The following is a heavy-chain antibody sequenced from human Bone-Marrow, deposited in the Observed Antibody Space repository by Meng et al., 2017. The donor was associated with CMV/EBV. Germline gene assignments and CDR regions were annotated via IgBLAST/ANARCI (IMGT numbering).Heavy chain of an antibody. CDR1: GGSFSGYY. J-gene: IGHJ4*02. V-gene: IGHV4-34*01. CDR3: AREVVTPGGSFYFDY. D-gene: IGHD4-23*01. CDR2: INHSGIT. Sequence: SETLSLTCAVSGGSFSGYYWSWIRQSPGKGLEWIGEINHSGITNYNPSLKSRVTISVDTSKNQFPLKLSSVTAADTAVYYCAREVVTPGGSFYFDYWSQGTLVTVSS.